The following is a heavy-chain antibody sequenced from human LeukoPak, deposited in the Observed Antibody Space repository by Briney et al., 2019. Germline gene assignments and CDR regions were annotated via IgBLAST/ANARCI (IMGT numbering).Heavy chain of an antibody. CDR2: ISSSSSYI. CDR3: ARRRRSPVAGTSDY. D-gene: IGHD6-19*01. CDR1: GFTFSSYS. J-gene: IGHJ4*02. Sequence: GGSLRLSCAAPGFTFSSYSMNWVRQAPGKGLEWVSSISSSSSYIYYADSVKGRFTISRDNAKNSLYLQMNSLRAEDTAVYYCARRRRSPVAGTSDYWGQGTLVTVSS. V-gene: IGHV3-21*01.